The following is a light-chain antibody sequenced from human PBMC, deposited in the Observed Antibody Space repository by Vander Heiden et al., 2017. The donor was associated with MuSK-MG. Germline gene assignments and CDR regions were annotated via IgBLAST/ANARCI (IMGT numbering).Light chain of an antibody. CDR2: KAS. V-gene: IGKV1-5*03. J-gene: IGKJ2*01. Sequence: DIQMTQSPSTLSASVGDRVTITCRATQSINKWLAWYQQKPGKAPRLLIYKASSLQSGVPSRFNGSGSGTEFTLTISSLQPDDFASYYCQQDSSYHTFGQGTKLEIK. CDR1: QSINKW. CDR3: QQDSSYHT.